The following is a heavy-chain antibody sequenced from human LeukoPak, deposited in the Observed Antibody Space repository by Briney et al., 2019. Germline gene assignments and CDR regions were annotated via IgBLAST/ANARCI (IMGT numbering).Heavy chain of an antibody. Sequence: APVKVCCKASGYTFTSYGISWVRQAPGQGLEWMGWISAYNGNTNYAQKLQGRVTMTTDTSTSTAYMELRSLRSDDTAVYYCARDPEDIVVVPAAIVYFQHWGQGTMAADSS. CDR1: GYTFTSYG. D-gene: IGHD2-2*02. CDR3: ARDPEDIVVVPAAIVYFQH. V-gene: IGHV1-18*04. J-gene: IGHJ1*01. CDR2: ISAYNGNT.